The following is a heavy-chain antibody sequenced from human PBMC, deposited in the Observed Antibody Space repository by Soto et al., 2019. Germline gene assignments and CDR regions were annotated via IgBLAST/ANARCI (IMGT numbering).Heavy chain of an antibody. D-gene: IGHD3-10*01. V-gene: IGHV1-24*01. CDR1: GYTFTEFS. Sequence: VASVKVSCKVSGYTFTEFSMHWVRQAPGKGLEWVGGFDPEKGEKVYSQKFQGRVAMTEDTSADTAYMELRSLRSEDTAVYYCATGTDPLTWFGQSHFHNWGQGTLVTVSS. CDR2: FDPEKGEK. J-gene: IGHJ4*02. CDR3: ATGTDPLTWFGQSHFHN.